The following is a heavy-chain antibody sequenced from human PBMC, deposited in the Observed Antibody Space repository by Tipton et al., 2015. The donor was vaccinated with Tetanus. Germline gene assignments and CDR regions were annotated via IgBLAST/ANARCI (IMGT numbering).Heavy chain of an antibody. V-gene: IGHV4-34*01. CDR3: ARGLRVRRLRHCSGGSCYVAFDI. CDR2: INHSGST. J-gene: IGHJ3*02. D-gene: IGHD2-15*01. Sequence: TLSLTCAVYGGSFSGYYWSWIRQPPGKGLEWIGEINHSGSTNYNPSLKSRVTISVDTSKNQFSLKLSSVTAADTAVYYCARGLRVRRLRHCSGGSCYVAFDIWGQGTMVTVSS. CDR1: GGSFSGYY.